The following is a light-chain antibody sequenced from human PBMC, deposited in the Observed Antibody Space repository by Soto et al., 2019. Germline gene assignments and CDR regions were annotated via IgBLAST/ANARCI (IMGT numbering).Light chain of an antibody. Sequence: EIVLTQSPAPLSASPGERATLSCRSSQSVSSSYLAWYQQKPGQAPRLLIYGASSRATGIPDRFSGSGSGTDFTLTISRLEPEDFAVYYCQQYGSSHRAFGQGTKVDIK. V-gene: IGKV3-20*01. J-gene: IGKJ1*01. CDR3: QQYGSSHRA. CDR1: QSVSSSY. CDR2: GAS.